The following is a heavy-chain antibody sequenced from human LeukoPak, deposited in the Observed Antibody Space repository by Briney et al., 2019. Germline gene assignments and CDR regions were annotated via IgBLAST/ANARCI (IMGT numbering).Heavy chain of an antibody. CDR3: ARGFLVGSGLGDFWSGYKSRRLESPFDI. V-gene: IGHV3-30*04. J-gene: IGHJ3*02. D-gene: IGHD3-3*01. CDR2: ISHDGSHQ. Sequence: GGSLRLSCAASGFTFSSYAMHWVRQAPGKGLEWVAVISHDGSHQNYADSVKGRFTISRDNSENTLYLQMNSLRAEDTAVYYCARGFLVGSGLGDFWSGYKSRRLESPFDIWGQGTMVTVSS. CDR1: GFTFSSYA.